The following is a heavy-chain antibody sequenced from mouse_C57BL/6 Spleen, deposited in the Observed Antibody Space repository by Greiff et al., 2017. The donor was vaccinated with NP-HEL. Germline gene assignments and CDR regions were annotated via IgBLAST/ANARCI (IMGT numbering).Heavy chain of an antibody. CDR3: ALNYGSSLFAY. D-gene: IGHD1-1*01. J-gene: IGHJ3*01. CDR2: IDPSDSYT. Sequence: QVQLQQPGAELVKPGASVKLSCKASGYTFTSYWMQWVKQRPGQGLEWIGEIDPSDSYTNYNQKFKGQATLTVDTSSSTAYMQLSSLTSEDSAVYYCALNYGSSLFAYWGQGTLVTVSA. CDR1: GYTFTSYW. V-gene: IGHV1-50*01.